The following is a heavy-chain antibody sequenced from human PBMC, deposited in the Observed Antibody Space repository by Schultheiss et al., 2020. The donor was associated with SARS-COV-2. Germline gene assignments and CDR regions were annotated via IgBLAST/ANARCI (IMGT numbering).Heavy chain of an antibody. J-gene: IGHJ4*02. D-gene: IGHD3-10*01. Sequence: SQTLSLTCAVYGGSFSGYYWSWIRQPPGKGLEWIGEINHSGSTNYNPSLKSRVTMSVDTSKNQFSLKLSSVTAADTAVYYCARDYYGSGSYYKAPFFDYWGQGTLVTVSS. CDR3: ARDYYGSGSYYKAPFFDY. CDR1: GGSFSGYY. V-gene: IGHV4-34*01. CDR2: INHSGST.